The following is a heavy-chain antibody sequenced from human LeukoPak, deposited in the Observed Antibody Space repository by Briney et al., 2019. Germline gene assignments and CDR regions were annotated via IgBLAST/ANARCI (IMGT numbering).Heavy chain of an antibody. CDR1: GFTFSSYL. Sequence: GGSLRLSCAASGFTFSSYLMSWVRQAPGKGLEWVANIKQDGSEKYYVDSVKGRFTISRDNAKNSLYLQMNSLRAEDTAVYYCARGSRWYEVDYYFDYWGQGTLVTVSS. D-gene: IGHD6-13*01. J-gene: IGHJ4*02. V-gene: IGHV3-7*01. CDR2: IKQDGSEK. CDR3: ARGSRWYEVDYYFDY.